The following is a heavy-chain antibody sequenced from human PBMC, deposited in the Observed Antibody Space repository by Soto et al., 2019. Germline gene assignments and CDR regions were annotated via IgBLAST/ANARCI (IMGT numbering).Heavy chain of an antibody. CDR3: ALSFSQTNIDV. CDR2: INPDSGRT. V-gene: IGHV1-2*02. CDR1: GYTFTYYY. Sequence: ASVKVSCKASGYTFTYYYLHWVRQAPGQGLEWMGYINPDSGRTRYAQKFQGTVTMTRDTSITTAYLELSSLKYDDSAIFYCALSFSQTNIDVWGQGTTVTVSS. J-gene: IGHJ6*01.